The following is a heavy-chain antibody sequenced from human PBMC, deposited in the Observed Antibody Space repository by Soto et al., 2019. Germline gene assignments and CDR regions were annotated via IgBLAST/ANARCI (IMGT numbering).Heavy chain of an antibody. CDR3: ARTRFDILTGYYKSVGYFDY. V-gene: IGHV4-61*08. D-gene: IGHD3-9*01. J-gene: IGHJ4*02. Sequence: SETLSLTCTVSGGSISSGDYYWSWIRQPPGKGLEWIGYFYYSVNTNYNPSLKSRVTISTDTSKNQFSLKLSSVTAADTAVYYCARTRFDILTGYYKSVGYFDYWGQGTLVTVSS. CDR2: FYYSVNT. CDR1: GGSISSGDYY.